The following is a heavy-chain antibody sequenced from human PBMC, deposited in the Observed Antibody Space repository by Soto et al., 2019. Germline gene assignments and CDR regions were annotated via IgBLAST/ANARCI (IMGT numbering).Heavy chain of an antibody. CDR1: GGPFTSYY. CDR2: INPHGGST. V-gene: IGHV1-46*01. D-gene: IGHD3-3*01. J-gene: IGHJ5*02. CDR3: ARSSGGNFGINIEGSNWFDP. Sequence: SVKVACRAPGGPFTSYYLNWVGQPAGQGLEWMGVINPHGGSTKYAQKFQGRVTMTRDTSRSTVYMELRSLRSDDTAIYYCARSSGGNFGINIEGSNWFDPWGQGTLVTVSS.